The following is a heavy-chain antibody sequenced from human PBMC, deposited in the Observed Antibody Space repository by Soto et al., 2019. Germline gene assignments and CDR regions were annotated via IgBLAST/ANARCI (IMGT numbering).Heavy chain of an antibody. Sequence: GGSLRLSCAASGFTFSSYAMSWVRQAPGKGLEWVSSISGSGGGTYYADSVKGRFTFSRDNSKNTLYPQMNSLRAEDTAVYYCAKFGMATTKRSPPYYIDYWGQGALVTVSS. CDR1: GFTFSSYA. D-gene: IGHD1-1*01. V-gene: IGHV3-23*01. CDR3: AKFGMATTKRSPPYYIDY. CDR2: ISGSGGGT. J-gene: IGHJ4*02.